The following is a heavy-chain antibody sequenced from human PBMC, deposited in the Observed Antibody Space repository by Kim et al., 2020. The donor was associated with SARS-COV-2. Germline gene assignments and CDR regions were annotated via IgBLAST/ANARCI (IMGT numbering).Heavy chain of an antibody. J-gene: IGHJ4*02. Sequence: DSVEGRFTTSRDNAKNSLYLKMNRLRAEDTALYYCAKDTGYSSGGIDYWGQGTLVTVSS. V-gene: IGHV3-9*01. D-gene: IGHD6-19*01. CDR3: AKDTGYSSGGIDY.